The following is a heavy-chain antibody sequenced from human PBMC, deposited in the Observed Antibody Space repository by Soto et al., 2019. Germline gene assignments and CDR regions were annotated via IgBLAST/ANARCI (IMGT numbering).Heavy chain of an antibody. CDR3: IQSRCGGDCLQSYASHYYYGMDV. Sequence: SGPTLVNPTQTLTLTCTFSGFSLSTSRVGVGWIRQPPGKALEWLALIYWDDDKRYSPSLRSRLTINKDTSKNQVVLTMTNMDPVDTATYYCIQSRCGGDCLQSYASHYYYGMDVWGQGTTVTSP. V-gene: IGHV2-5*02. CDR2: IYWDDDK. CDR1: GFSLSTSRVG. J-gene: IGHJ6*02. D-gene: IGHD2-21*02.